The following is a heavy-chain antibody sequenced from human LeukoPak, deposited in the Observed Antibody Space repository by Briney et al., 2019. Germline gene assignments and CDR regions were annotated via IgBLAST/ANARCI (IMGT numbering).Heavy chain of an antibody. D-gene: IGHD1-14*01. V-gene: IGHV1-2*06. CDR3: ARERYNTGFDP. Sequence: ASVKVSCTASGYTFTAYYMHWVRQAPGQGLEWMGRIDPSSGGTNYAQKFQGRVTMTRDTSISTAYMELSRLRSDDTAVYYCARERYNTGFDPWGQGALVTVSS. CDR1: GYTFTAYY. CDR2: IDPSSGGT. J-gene: IGHJ5*02.